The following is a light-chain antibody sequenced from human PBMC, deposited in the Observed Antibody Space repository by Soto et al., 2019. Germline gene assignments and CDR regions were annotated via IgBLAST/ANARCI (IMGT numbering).Light chain of an antibody. J-gene: IGKJ2*01. V-gene: IGKV3-15*01. CDR1: QSVSTN. CDR3: LQYNNRPYT. Sequence: EIVMTQSPATLSVSPGERATLSCRASQSVSTNLLWYQQTPGQDPRLLIYGASTRATGIPARFSGGGSGTEFTLTSRSLESDDVEVYYYLQYNNRPYTFGQGTKVEI. CDR2: GAS.